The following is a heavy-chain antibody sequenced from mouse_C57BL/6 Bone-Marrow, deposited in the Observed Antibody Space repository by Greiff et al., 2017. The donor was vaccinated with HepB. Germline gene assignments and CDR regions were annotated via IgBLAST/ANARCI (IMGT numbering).Heavy chain of an antibody. CDR1: GFSFNTYA. Sequence: EAGGGLVPPKGSLTLSCAASGFSFNTYAMNWVRQAPGKGLEWVARIRSKSNNYATYYADSVKDRFTISRDDSESMLYLQMNNLKTEDTAMYYCVRAYAMDYWGQGTSVTVSS. J-gene: IGHJ4*01. V-gene: IGHV10-1*01. CDR2: IRSKSNNYAT. CDR3: VRAYAMDY.